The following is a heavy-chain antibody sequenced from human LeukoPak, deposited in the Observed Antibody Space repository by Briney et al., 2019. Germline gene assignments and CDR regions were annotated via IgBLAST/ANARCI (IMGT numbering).Heavy chain of an antibody. J-gene: IGHJ4*02. CDR3: ARGAERTTVTIVWEYFDY. CDR1: GGSFSGYY. D-gene: IGHD4-17*01. V-gene: IGHV4-34*01. Sequence: SETLSLTCAVYGGSFSGYYWSWIRQPPGKGLEWIGEINHSGSTNYNPSLKSRVTISVDTSKNQFSLKLSSVTAADTAVYYCARGAERTTVTIVWEYFDYWGQGTLVTVSS. CDR2: INHSGST.